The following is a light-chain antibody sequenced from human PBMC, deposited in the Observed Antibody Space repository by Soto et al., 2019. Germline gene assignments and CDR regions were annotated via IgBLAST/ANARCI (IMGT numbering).Light chain of an antibody. Sequence: EIVLTQSPDTLSLSPGERATLSCRASQSVSTNSLAWYQQKPGQAPRPLIYGASSRATGTPDRFSGSGSGTDFTLTISRLEPEDFAVYYCQQSYSILLTFGGGTKVEIK. CDR1: QSVSTNS. J-gene: IGKJ4*01. CDR2: GAS. CDR3: QQSYSILLT. V-gene: IGKV3-20*01.